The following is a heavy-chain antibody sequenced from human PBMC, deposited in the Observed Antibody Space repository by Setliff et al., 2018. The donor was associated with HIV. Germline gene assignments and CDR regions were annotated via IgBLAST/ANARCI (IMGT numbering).Heavy chain of an antibody. CDR1: GYTFPFYA. J-gene: IGHJ6*02. CDR2: INTNTGNP. Sequence: ASVKVSCKASGYTFPFYAMHWVRQAPGQSLEWMGWINTNTGNPTYAQGFTGRFVFSLTLNSVTAADSAVYYCARVEAKVRGATYGMDVWGQGTTVTVSS. CDR3: ATYGMDV. D-gene: IGHD3-10*01. V-gene: IGHV7-4-1*01.